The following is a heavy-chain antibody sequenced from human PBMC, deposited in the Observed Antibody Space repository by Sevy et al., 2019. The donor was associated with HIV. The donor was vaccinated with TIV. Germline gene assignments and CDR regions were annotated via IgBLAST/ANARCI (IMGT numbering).Heavy chain of an antibody. CDR3: ARAAAWWLAFDAFDI. J-gene: IGHJ3*02. Sequence: GGSLRLSCAASGFTFSSYSMNWVRQAPGKGLEWVSYISSSSTIYYADSVKGRFTIFRDNAKNSLYLQMNSLRDEDTAVYYCARAAAWWLAFDAFDIWGQGTMVTVSS. CDR2: ISSSSTI. V-gene: IGHV3-48*02. D-gene: IGHD6-19*01. CDR1: GFTFSSYS.